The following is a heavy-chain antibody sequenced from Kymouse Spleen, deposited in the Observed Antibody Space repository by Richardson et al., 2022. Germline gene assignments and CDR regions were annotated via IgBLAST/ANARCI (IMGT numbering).Heavy chain of an antibody. CDR3: AREGAVAGTNDY. CDR1: GFTFSSYG. Sequence: QVQLVESGGGVVQPGRSLRLSCAASGFTFSSYGMHWVRQAPGKGLEWVAVIWYDGSNKYYADSVKGRFTISRDNSKNTLYLQMNSLRAEDTAVYYCAREGAVAGTNDYWGQGTLVTVSS. D-gene: IGHD6-19*01. J-gene: IGHJ4*02. CDR2: IWYDGSNK. V-gene: IGHV3-33*01.